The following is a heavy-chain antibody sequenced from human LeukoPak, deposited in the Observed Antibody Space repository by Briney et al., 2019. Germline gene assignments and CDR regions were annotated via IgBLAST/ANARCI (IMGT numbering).Heavy chain of an antibody. V-gene: IGHV1-69*06. J-gene: IGHJ4*02. D-gene: IGHD5-18*01. Sequence: SVKVSCKASGGTFSSYAISWVRQAPGQGLEWMGRIIPIFDTANYAQKFQGRVTITADKSTSTAYMELSSLRSEDTAVYYCARARVLGDSYGRFGYWGQGTLVTVSS. CDR2: IIPIFDTA. CDR1: GGTFSSYA. CDR3: ARARVLGDSYGRFGY.